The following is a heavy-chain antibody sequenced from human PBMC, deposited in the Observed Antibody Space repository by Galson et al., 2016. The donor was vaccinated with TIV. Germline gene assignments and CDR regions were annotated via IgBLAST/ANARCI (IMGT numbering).Heavy chain of an antibody. CDR1: GYSFTGYF. CDR2: TNANTGGA. D-gene: IGHD3-10*01. CDR3: ARSYYYGSGSRVDY. Sequence: SVKVSCKASGYSFTGYFIPWVRQAPGQGLEWMGWTNANTGGAISAQKFQGRLTMTRDTSISTAYMELTRLTSDDTAVYYCARSYYYGSGSRVDYWGQGTLVTVSS. V-gene: IGHV1-2*02. J-gene: IGHJ4*02.